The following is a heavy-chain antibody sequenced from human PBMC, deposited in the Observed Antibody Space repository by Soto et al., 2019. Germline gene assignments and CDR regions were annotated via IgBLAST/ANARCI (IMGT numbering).Heavy chain of an antibody. CDR3: ARRRSSSSSGRPTNGDYYYYYGMDV. CDR2: INHSGST. Sequence: SETLSLTCAVYGGSFSGYYWSWIRQPPGKGLEWIGEINHSGSTNYNPSLKSRVTISVDTSKNQFSLKLSSVTAADTAVYYCARRRSSSSSGRPTNGDYYYYYGMDVWGQGTTVTVSS. J-gene: IGHJ6*02. D-gene: IGHD6-6*01. CDR1: GGSFSGYY. V-gene: IGHV4-34*01.